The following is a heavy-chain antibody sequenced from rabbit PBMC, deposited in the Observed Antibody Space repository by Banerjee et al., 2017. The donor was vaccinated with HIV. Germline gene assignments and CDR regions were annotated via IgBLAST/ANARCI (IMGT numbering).Heavy chain of an antibody. V-gene: IGHV1S45*01. CDR1: GFTISSYK. Sequence: QEQLEESGGDLVKPEGSLTLTCKASGFTISSYKIGWVRQAPGKGLEWIGYINTGSGRTAYASWAKGRFTISKTSSTTVTLQMTSLTAADTATYFCARESYAGYAYGLWGPGTLVTVS. CDR2: INTGSGRT. D-gene: IGHD6-1*01. CDR3: ARESYAGYAYGL. J-gene: IGHJ4*01.